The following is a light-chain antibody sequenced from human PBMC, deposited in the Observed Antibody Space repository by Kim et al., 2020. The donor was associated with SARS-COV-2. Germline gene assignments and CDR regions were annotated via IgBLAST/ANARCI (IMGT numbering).Light chain of an antibody. CDR1: NLRNNY. Sequence: AVGQTIMLTCQEANLRNNYATSYQQRPGQAPTLLLYGNNNRPSGIPDRCSGSASGNTASLTITGAHAEDEADYYCSTRDSSGNHVVFGGGTQLTVL. V-gene: IGLV3-19*01. CDR2: GNN. CDR3: STRDSSGNHVV. J-gene: IGLJ3*02.